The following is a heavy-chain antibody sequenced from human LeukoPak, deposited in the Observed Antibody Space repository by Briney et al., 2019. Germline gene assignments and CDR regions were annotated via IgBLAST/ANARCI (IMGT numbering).Heavy chain of an antibody. CDR2: IIPIFGTA. J-gene: IGHJ4*02. V-gene: IGHV1-69*05. Sequence: GSSVKVSCKASGGTFSSYAISWVRQAPGQGLEWMGGIIPIFGTANYAQKFQGRVTITTDESMSTAYMELSSLRSEDTAVYYCARAXLTTRDYGDYVWYYFDYWGQGTLVTVSS. D-gene: IGHD4-17*01. CDR3: ARAXLTTRDYGDYVWYYFDY. CDR1: GGTFSSYA.